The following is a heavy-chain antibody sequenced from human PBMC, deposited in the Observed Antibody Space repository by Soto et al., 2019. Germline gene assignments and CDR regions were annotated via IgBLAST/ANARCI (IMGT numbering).Heavy chain of an antibody. CDR3: AAARIPIGYHGMDI. J-gene: IGHJ6*02. Sequence: AVKVSCKASGFTLSNSAVQWVRQGRGQRPEWIGWIVGGSGKTNFSQKFRGRVTITRDMSTSTAYMELSSLRSEDTAVYFCAAARIPIGYHGMDIWGQATTVTVSS. D-gene: IGHD5-18*01. CDR2: IVGGSGKT. CDR1: GFTLSNSA. V-gene: IGHV1-58*01.